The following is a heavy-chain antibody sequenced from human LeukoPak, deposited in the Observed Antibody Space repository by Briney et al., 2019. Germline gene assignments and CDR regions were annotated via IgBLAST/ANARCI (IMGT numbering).Heavy chain of an antibody. D-gene: IGHD3-9*01. CDR3: ARSPYYDILTGYYNSYYYYMDV. Sequence: ESGPALVKPTQTLTLTCTSSGFSLSTSGMCVSWIRQPPGKALEWLARIDWDDDKYYSTSLKTRLTISQDTSKNQVVLTMTNMDPVDTATYYCARSPYYDILTGYYNSYYYYMDVWGKGTTVTVSS. J-gene: IGHJ6*03. CDR1: GFSLSTSGMC. V-gene: IGHV2-70*11. CDR2: IDWDDDK.